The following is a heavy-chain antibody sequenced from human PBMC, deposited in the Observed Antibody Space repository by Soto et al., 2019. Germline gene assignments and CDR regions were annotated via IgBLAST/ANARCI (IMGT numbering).Heavy chain of an antibody. CDR2: IKEDGSVK. CDR1: GFTFNNYW. Sequence: EMQLVESGGGLVQPGGSLRLSCLASGFTFNNYWMTWVRQAPGKGLDWVAQIKEDGSVKYYVDSVKGRFTISRDNAKNSLYLQMNSLTVEDTALYYCVRDAPYNWIDLHDYGMDVWGQGTTITVSS. CDR3: VRDAPYNWIDLHDYGMDV. J-gene: IGHJ6*02. V-gene: IGHV3-7*04. D-gene: IGHD1-1*01.